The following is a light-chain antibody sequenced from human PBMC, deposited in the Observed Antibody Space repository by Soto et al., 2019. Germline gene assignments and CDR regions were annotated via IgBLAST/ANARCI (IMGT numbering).Light chain of an antibody. V-gene: IGLV2-23*01. CDR2: EAN. CDR3: CAYEGDTTTVV. Sequence: QSALTQPASVSGPPGQSITISCTGTSSDVGSYNLVSWYQQHPGKAPKLLIYEANKRPSGISNRFSGSKSGSTASLTIFGLQAEDEADYYCCAYEGDTTTVVFGGGTKLTVL. CDR1: SSDVGSYNL. J-gene: IGLJ2*01.